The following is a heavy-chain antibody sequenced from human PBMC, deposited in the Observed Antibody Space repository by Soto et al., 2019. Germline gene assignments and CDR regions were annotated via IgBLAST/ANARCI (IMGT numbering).Heavy chain of an antibody. J-gene: IGHJ4*02. Sequence: GGSLRLSCTASGFTFSNYAITWVRQAPGKGLEWVSGISSNGGSTYHADSVKGRFTISRDNSKNTVYLQMNSLRAEDTAVYYCAGSGITGLYCTDGLCYPKYYFDYWGQGTLVTVSS. V-gene: IGHV3-23*01. CDR3: AGSGITGLYCTDGLCYPKYYFDY. CDR1: GFTFSNYA. D-gene: IGHD2-8*01. CDR2: ISSNGGST.